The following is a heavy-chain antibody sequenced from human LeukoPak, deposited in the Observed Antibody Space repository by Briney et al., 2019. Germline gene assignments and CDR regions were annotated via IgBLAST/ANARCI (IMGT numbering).Heavy chain of an antibody. D-gene: IGHD1-26*01. CDR1: GYTFTGYY. V-gene: IGHV1-2*02. CDR3: ATRQDYSGSYYFNY. CDR2: INPNSGGT. J-gene: IGHJ4*02. Sequence: ASVKVSCKASGYTFTGYYMHWVRQAPGQGLEWMGWINPNSGGTNYAQKFQGRATMTRDTSISTAYMELSRLRSDDTAVYYCATRQDYSGSYYFNYWGQGTLVTVSS.